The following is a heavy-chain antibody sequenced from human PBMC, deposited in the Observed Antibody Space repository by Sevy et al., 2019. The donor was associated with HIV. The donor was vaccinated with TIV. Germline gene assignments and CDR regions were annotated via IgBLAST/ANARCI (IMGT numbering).Heavy chain of an antibody. V-gene: IGHV4-59*01. CDR2: IYYSGST. CDR1: GGSISSYY. D-gene: IGHD6-13*01. J-gene: IGHJ6*03. Sequence: SETLSLTCTVSGGSISSYYWSWIRQPPGKGLEWIGYIYYSGSTNYNPSLKSRVTISVDTSKNQFSLKLSSVTAADTAGYYCARGAVQWSSSSWYDGAAGYGNPKVNYYYMDVWGKGTTVTVSS. CDR3: ARGAVQWSSSSWYDGAAGYGNPKVNYYYMDV.